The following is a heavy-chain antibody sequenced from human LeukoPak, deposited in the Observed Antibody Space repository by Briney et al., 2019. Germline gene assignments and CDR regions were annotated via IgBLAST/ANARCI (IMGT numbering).Heavy chain of an antibody. J-gene: IGHJ4*02. D-gene: IGHD2-15*01. V-gene: IGHV3-74*01. CDR1: GITFSSYW. CDR3: VIDLGDYNDF. CDR2: INTQGTYT. Sequence: GGSLRLSCAVSGITFSSYWMHWVRQGPGRGLLWVSRINTQGTYTNYADSVKGRFTISRDNAENTLYLQMSSLRADDTAVYYCVIDLGDYNDFWGQGTLVSVSS.